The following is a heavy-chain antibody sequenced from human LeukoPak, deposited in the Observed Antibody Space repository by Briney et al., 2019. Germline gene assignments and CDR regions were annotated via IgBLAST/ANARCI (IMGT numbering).Heavy chain of an antibody. CDR2: ISSSSSTI. J-gene: IGHJ4*02. D-gene: IGHD3-22*01. CDR1: GFTFSSYH. Sequence: GGSLRLSCVGSGFTFSSYHMNWVRQAPGKGLEWVSYISSSSSTIYYADSVKGRFTISRDDAKNSLYLQTNSLRAEDTAVYYCARAQYYSDSTGYYYLHYWGQGTLVTVSS. CDR3: ARAQYYSDSTGYYYLHY. V-gene: IGHV3-48*01.